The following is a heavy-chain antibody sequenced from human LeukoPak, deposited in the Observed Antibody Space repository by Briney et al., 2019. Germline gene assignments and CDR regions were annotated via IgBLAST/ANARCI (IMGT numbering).Heavy chain of an antibody. J-gene: IGHJ6*03. V-gene: IGHV4-4*07. CDR1: GGSFSNHF. CDR2: IYPSGNT. D-gene: IGHD3-10*01. Sequence: SETLSLTCSVSGGSFSNHFWSWVRQPAGKGLEWIGRIYPSGNTNYNPSLKSRVTISVDTSKNQFSLKLSSVTAADTAVYYCARLVRYYGSGSTTTYYYYMDVWGKGTTVTISS. CDR3: ARLVRYYGSGSTTTYYYYMDV.